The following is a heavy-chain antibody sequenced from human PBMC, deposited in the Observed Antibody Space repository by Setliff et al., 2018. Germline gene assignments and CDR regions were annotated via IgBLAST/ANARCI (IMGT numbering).Heavy chain of an antibody. Sequence: SETLSLTCTVSGDSISDASIMAWIRQPPGKGLEFIGYVFYNGAAKYDPSLKSRVTMSVDTSKTQFSLKLNSMTTADTAVYYCARGGTYRYFDYWAREPWSPSPQ. CDR1: GDSISDAS. CDR3: ARGGTYRYFDY. J-gene: IGHJ4*02. CDR2: VFYNGAA. V-gene: IGHV4-59*01.